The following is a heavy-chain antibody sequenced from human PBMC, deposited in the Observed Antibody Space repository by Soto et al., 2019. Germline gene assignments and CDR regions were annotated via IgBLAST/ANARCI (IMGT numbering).Heavy chain of an antibody. V-gene: IGHV3-15*07. CDR3: TTTFGDNDDDAFDI. J-gene: IGHJ3*02. Sequence: EGQLVESGGGFVKPGGSLRLSCAGYGFKFNFAWLNWVRQAPGKGLEWVGRIKAKDDGGTTDVAAPVTGRFTISRDDSKNTLYLQMNSLKTEDTAVYYCTTTFGDNDDDAFDIWGQGTMVTVSS. D-gene: IGHD4-17*01. CDR1: GFKFNFAW. CDR2: IKAKDDGGTT.